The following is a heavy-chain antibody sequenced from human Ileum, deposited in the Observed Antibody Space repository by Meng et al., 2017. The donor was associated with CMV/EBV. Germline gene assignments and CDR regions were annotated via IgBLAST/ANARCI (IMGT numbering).Heavy chain of an antibody. D-gene: IGHD3-16*01. CDR2: ISASGGGI. CDR3: AKMGDNVPGYFDH. V-gene: IGHV3-23*01. CDR1: GFAFSDYA. J-gene: IGHJ4*02. Sequence: CAASGFAFSDYAMGWIRQAPGKGLEWVSDISASGGGIYYADSVKDRFTISRDNSKNTLYLQLNSLRVEDTAVYYCAKMGDNVPGYFDHWGQGTLVTVSS.